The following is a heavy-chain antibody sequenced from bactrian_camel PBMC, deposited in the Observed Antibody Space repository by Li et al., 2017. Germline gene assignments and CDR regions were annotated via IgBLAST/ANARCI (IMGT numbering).Heavy chain of an antibody. CDR2: INSRTGTT. CDR3: AAGWGGCAVGRRTYNY. CDR1: GNLDSNWC. V-gene: IGHV3S54*01. D-gene: IGHD3*01. J-gene: IGHJ4*01. Sequence: VQLVESGGGSTQAGGSLRLSCATIGNLDSNWCMGWFRLAPGKEREAVADINSRTGTTYYADSVKGRFTISQNNAKNSLYLQMNSLKYEDTAMYDCAAGWGGCAVGRRTYNYWGQGTQVTVS.